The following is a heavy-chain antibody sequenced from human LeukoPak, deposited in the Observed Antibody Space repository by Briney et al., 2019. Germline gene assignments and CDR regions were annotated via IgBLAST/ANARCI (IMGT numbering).Heavy chain of an antibody. Sequence: GGSLRLSCTASGSTFGDYAMSWVRQAPGKGLEWVGFIRSKAYGGTTEYAASVKGRFTISRDDSKSIAYLQMNSLKTEDTAVYYCTRYQDYGDYAFDYWGQGTLVTVSS. CDR3: TRYQDYGDYAFDY. D-gene: IGHD4-17*01. CDR1: GSTFGDYA. V-gene: IGHV3-49*04. J-gene: IGHJ4*02. CDR2: IRSKAYGGTT.